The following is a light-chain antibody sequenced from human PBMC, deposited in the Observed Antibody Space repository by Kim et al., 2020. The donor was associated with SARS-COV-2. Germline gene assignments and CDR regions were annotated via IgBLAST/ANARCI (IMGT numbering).Light chain of an antibody. CDR1: RTDVDGYNY. J-gene: IGLJ3*02. CDR3: SSYTTISTWV. Sequence: GQSITSSCTGTRTDVDGYNYVSWYQQHPGKAPKIMIYDVNKRPSGVSSRFSGSKSGDTASLTISGLQAADEADYYCSSYTTISTWVFGGGTQLTVL. CDR2: DVN. V-gene: IGLV2-14*04.